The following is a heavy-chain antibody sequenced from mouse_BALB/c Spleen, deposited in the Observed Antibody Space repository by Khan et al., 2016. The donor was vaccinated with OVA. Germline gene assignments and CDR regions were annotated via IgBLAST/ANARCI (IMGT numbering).Heavy chain of an antibody. CDR1: GFSLTSYG. CDR2: ICAGGST. V-gene: IGHV2-9*02. CDR3: ARLEDI. D-gene: IGHD1-3*01. Sequence: QVQLKQSGPGLVAPSQSLSITCTVSGFSLTSYGVHWVRQPPGKGLEGRGVICAGGSTNYNWAFMSRLSISKDNSKSQVFLKMNSLQTDDTAMYYCARLEDIWGQGTTLTVSS. J-gene: IGHJ2*01.